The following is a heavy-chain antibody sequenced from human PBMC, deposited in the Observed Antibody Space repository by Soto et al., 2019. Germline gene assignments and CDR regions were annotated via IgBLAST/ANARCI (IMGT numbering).Heavy chain of an antibody. J-gene: IGHJ6*02. CDR3: ARVQSGGRFLEWLPESLQHYYYYYGMDV. CDR1: GYTFTSYA. CDR2: INTNAGNP. V-gene: IGHV7-4-1*01. D-gene: IGHD3-3*01. Sequence: ASVKVSCKASGYTFTSYAMNWVRQAPGQGLEWMGWINTNAGNPTYAQGFTGRFVFSLDTSVSTAYLQICSLKAEDTAVYYCARVQSGGRFLEWLPESLQHYYYYYGMDVWGQGTTVTVSS.